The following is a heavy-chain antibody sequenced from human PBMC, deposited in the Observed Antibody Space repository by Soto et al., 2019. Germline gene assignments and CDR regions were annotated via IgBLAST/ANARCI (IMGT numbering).Heavy chain of an antibody. V-gene: IGHV1-69*08. Sequence: QVQLVQSGAEVKKPGSSVKVSCKASGGTFSSYTISWVRQAPGQGLEWMGRIIHILGIANYAQKFQGRVTITADKSTSTAYMELSSLRSEDTAVYYCARDLPGGAAAGTGDWFDPWGQGTLVTVSS. D-gene: IGHD6-13*01. CDR2: IIHILGIA. CDR1: GGTFSSYT. CDR3: ARDLPGGAAAGTGDWFDP. J-gene: IGHJ5*02.